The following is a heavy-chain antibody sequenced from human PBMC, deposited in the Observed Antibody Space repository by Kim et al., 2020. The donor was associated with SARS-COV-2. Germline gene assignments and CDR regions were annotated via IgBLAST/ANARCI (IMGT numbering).Heavy chain of an antibody. J-gene: IGHJ4*02. CDR2: ISHGGDIT. Sequence: GGSLRLSCGASGFRFSEHYMSWIRQAPGKGLEWVSYISHGGDITNYADSVRGRFTISRDDAKNSLFLQMNNLRAEDTAIYYCTNIRFGQSDYWGQGPLVTVSS. D-gene: IGHD3-3*01. CDR3: TNIRFGQSDY. CDR1: GFRFSEHY. V-gene: IGHV3-11*03.